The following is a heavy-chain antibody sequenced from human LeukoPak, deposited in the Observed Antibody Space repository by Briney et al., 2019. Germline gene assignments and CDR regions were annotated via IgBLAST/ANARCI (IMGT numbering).Heavy chain of an antibody. CDR1: GFTFSRYW. CDR3: TRDES. V-gene: IGHV3-7*01. J-gene: IGHJ5*02. CDR2: IKQDGSEK. Sequence: GGSLRLSCAASGFTFSRYWMSWVRQAPGKGPEWVANIKQDGSEKYYVDSVKGRFIISRDNAKNSLYLQMNSLRAEDTAVYYCTRDESWGQGTLVTVSS.